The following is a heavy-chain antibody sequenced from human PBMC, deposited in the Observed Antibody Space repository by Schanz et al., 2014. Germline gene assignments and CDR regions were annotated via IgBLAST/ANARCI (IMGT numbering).Heavy chain of an antibody. V-gene: IGHV3-23*01. CDR3: SKDKQGSRSDDS. CDR1: GFTFSTYA. CDR2: ITTGGNT. Sequence: VQLLQSGGALVQPGGSLRLSCSASGFTFSTYAMSWAHQTPGKGLEWVSSITTGGNTYYRDSVKGRFIVSRDNSKNTLYLEMNRLRVDDTAVYYCSKDKQGSRSDDSWGQGTLVTVSS. D-gene: IGHD2-15*01. J-gene: IGHJ5*01.